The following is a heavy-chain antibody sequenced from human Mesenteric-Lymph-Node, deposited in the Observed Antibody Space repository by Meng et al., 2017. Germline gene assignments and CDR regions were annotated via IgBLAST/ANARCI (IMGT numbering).Heavy chain of an antibody. V-gene: IGHV3-66*01. CDR1: GFTVSSNY. Sequence: GESLKISCTASGFTVSSNYMSWVRQAPGKGLEWVSVIYSGGSTYYADSVKGRFTISRDNSKNTVYVQMNSLRAEDTAVYYCAREATVTNLDYWGQGTLVTVSS. CDR3: AREATVTNLDY. CDR2: IYSGGST. D-gene: IGHD4-11*01. J-gene: IGHJ4*02.